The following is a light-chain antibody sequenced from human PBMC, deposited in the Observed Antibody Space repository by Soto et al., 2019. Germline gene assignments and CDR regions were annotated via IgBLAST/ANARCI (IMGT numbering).Light chain of an antibody. J-gene: IGLJ2*01. Sequence: VLTQPPSASGTPGQRVTISCSGSSSNIGSNTINWYQQLPGTAPKLLIYTNNQRPSGVPDRFSGSKSGTSASLAISGLQSEDEADYYCAAWDDSLNGVVFGGGTKVTVL. CDR1: SSNIGSNT. CDR3: AAWDDSLNGVV. V-gene: IGLV1-44*01. CDR2: TNN.